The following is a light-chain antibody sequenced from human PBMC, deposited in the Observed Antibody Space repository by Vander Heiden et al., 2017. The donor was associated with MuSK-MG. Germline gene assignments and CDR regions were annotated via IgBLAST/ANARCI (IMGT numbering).Light chain of an antibody. V-gene: IGKV1-39*01. J-gene: IGKJ1*01. CDR1: QSSSSY. CDR2: AAS. Sequence: DIQMTQSPSSLSASVGDRVTITCRASQSSSSYLNWYQQKPGKAPKLLIYAASSLQSGVPSRFSGSGSGTDFTLTISSLQAEDVATYYCQQSYSTPVTFGQGTKVEIK. CDR3: QQSYSTPVT.